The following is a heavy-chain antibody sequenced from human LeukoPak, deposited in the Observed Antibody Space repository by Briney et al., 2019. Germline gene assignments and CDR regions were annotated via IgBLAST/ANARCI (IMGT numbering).Heavy chain of an antibody. CDR3: ARKWEDTAMAADY. CDR1: GGSFSGYY. J-gene: IGHJ4*02. Sequence: PSETLSLTCAVYGGSFSGYYWSWIRQPPGKGLEWIGEINHSGSTNYNPSLKSRVTISVDTSKNQFSLKLSSVTAADTAVYYCARKWEDTAMAADYWGQGTLVTVSS. V-gene: IGHV4-34*01. CDR2: INHSGST. D-gene: IGHD5-18*01.